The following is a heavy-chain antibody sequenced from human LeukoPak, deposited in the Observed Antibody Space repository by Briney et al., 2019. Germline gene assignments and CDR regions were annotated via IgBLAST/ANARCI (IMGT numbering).Heavy chain of an antibody. V-gene: IGHV1-2*02. CDR3: ARGLIPTIVVVIYDAFDI. CDR2: ITPSGGT. D-gene: IGHD3-22*01. CDR1: GYTFTSYA. Sequence: GASVKVSCKASGYTFTSYAMHWVRQAPGQGLEWMGWITPSGGTNYPQKFQGRVTMTRDTSISTAYMELSRLRSDDTAVYYCARGLIPTIVVVIYDAFDIWGQGTMVTVSS. J-gene: IGHJ3*02.